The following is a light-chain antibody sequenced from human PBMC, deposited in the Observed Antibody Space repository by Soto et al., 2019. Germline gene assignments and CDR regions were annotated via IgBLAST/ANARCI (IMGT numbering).Light chain of an antibody. CDR3: QQYAGSPRT. V-gene: IGKV3-20*01. CDR1: QSVSSRS. CDR2: DAS. J-gene: IGKJ1*01. Sequence: EIVLTQSPATLSLSPGERATLSCRASQSVSSRSLAWYQQKPGQAPRLLISDASNRAADIPDRFSGSGSGTDFTLTINSLEPEDFAVYYCQQYAGSPRTCGQGTKVDIK.